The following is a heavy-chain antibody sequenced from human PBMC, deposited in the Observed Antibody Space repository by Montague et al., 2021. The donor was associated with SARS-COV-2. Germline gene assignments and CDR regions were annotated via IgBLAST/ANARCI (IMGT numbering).Heavy chain of an antibody. D-gene: IGHD1-26*01. J-gene: IGHJ4*02. Sequence: SLRLSCAASGFTFSSYWMHWVRQAPEKGPVWVSRIDTDGTTTNYADSVRGRFSISRDDAKNTLYLQMHSLRDDDTAVYYCVRDLAGRYGYWGQGALVTVSS. V-gene: IGHV3-74*01. CDR2: IDTDGTTT. CDR1: GFTFSSYW. CDR3: VRDLAGRYGY.